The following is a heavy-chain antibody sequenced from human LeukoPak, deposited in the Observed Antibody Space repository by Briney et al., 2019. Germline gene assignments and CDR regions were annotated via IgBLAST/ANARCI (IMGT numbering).Heavy chain of an antibody. V-gene: IGHV4-39*07. J-gene: IGHJ5*02. Sequence: AETPWLTCTVSGGPLSSNTYYWGWIRQPPGKGLEWIGSISHSGSAYYNPSLKSRVSISVDKSKNQFSLKLSSVTAADTAVYYCAREGTWFDILTGYYASWFDPWGQGTLVTVSS. CDR2: ISHSGSA. CDR3: AREGTWFDILTGYYASWFDP. D-gene: IGHD3-9*01. CDR1: GGPLSSNTYY.